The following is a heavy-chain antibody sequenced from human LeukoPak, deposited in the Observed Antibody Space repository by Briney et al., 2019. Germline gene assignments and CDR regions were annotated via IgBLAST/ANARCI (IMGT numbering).Heavy chain of an antibody. Sequence: GGSLRLSCAASGFTFNSYAMTWVRQAPAKGLEWVSAISGSGDSTYYADSVKGRFTISRDNAKNSLYLQMNSLRAEDTAVYYCAELGITMIGGVWGKGTTVTISS. D-gene: IGHD3-10*02. CDR3: AELGITMIGGV. CDR2: ISGSGDST. V-gene: IGHV3-23*01. J-gene: IGHJ6*04. CDR1: GFTFNSYA.